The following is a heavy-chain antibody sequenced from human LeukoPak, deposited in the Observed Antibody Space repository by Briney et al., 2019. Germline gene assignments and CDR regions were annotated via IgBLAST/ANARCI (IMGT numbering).Heavy chain of an antibody. V-gene: IGHV3-49*04. CDR3: TRDLQYHDAFDI. Sequence: GGSLRLSCTASGFTFGDYAMSWVRQAPGKGLEWVGFIRSKAYGGTTEYAASVKGRFTISRDDSKSIAYLQMNSLKTEDTAVYYCTRDLQYHDAFDIWGQGTMVTVS. J-gene: IGHJ3*02. CDR2: IRSKAYGGTT. CDR1: GFTFGDYA. D-gene: IGHD2-2*01.